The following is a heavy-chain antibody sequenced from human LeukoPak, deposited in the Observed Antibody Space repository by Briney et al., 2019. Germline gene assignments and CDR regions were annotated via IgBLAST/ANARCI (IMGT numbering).Heavy chain of an antibody. J-gene: IGHJ4*02. CDR1: GFILSSNY. Sequence: PGGSLRLSCAASGFILSSNYMSWVRQAPGKGLEWVSVIYTGGGTYYADSVKGRFTISRDNTKNTVYLQMNSLRAEDTAVYFCAREPDAGSGSYRAYFDYWGQGTLATVSS. V-gene: IGHV3-53*01. D-gene: IGHD3-16*02. CDR2: IYTGGGT. CDR3: AREPDAGSGSYRAYFDY.